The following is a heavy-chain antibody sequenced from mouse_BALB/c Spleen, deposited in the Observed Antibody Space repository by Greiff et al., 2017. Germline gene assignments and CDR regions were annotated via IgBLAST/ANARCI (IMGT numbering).Heavy chain of an antibody. CDR2: ISNGGGST. Sequence: KLKQSGGGLVQPGGSLKLPCAASGSTFSSYTISWVRQTPEKRLEWVAYISNGGGSTYYPDTVKGRFTISRDNAKNTLYLQMSSLKSEDTAMYYCARHDYDGYYYAMDYWGQGTSVTVSS. V-gene: IGHV5-12-2*01. D-gene: IGHD2-4*01. J-gene: IGHJ4*01. CDR1: GSTFSSYT. CDR3: ARHDYDGYYYAMDY.